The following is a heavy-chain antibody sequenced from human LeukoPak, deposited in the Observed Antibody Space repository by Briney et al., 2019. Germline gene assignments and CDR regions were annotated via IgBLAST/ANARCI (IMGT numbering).Heavy chain of an antibody. V-gene: IGHV4-34*01. J-gene: IGHJ3*02. CDR3: ARVGTTQRRYYDSSGYYFDSETDAFDI. Sequence: PSETLSLTCAVYGGSFSGYYWSWIRQPPGKGLEWMGEINHSGSTNYNPSLKSRVTISVDTSKNQFSLKLSSVTAADTAVYYCARVGTTQRRYYDSSGYYFDSETDAFDIWGQGTMVTVSS. CDR1: GGSFSGYY. CDR2: INHSGST. D-gene: IGHD3-22*01.